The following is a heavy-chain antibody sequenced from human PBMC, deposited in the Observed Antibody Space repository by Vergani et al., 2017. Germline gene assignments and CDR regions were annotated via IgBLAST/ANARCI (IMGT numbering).Heavy chain of an antibody. D-gene: IGHD2-2*01. J-gene: IGHJ3*02. CDR3: ANGEGEYCSSTSCRNAFDI. CDR1: GFTFDDYA. Sequence: EVQLVESGGGLVQPGRSLRLSCAASGFTFDDYAMHWVRQAPGKGLEWVSGISWNSGSIGYADSVKGRFTISRDNAKNSLYLQMNSLRAEDTALYYCANGEGEYCSSTSCRNAFDIWGQGTMVTVSS. V-gene: IGHV3-9*01. CDR2: ISWNSGSI.